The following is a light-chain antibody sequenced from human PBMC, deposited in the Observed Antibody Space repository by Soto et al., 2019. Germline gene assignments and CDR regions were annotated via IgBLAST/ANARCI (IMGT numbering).Light chain of an antibody. CDR2: DVS. CDR1: SSDVGGYNY. J-gene: IGLJ1*01. V-gene: IGLV2-11*01. CDR3: CSYAGSYRG. Sequence: QSALTQPRSVSGSPGQSVSISCTGTSSDVGGYNYVSWYQQHPGKAPKLMIYDVSKRPSGVPDRFSGSKSGNTASLTISGLQAEDEADYYCCSYAGSYRGFGTVTKLTVL.